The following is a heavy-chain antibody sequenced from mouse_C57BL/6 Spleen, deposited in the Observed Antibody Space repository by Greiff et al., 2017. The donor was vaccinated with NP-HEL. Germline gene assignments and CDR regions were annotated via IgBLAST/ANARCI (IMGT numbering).Heavy chain of an antibody. J-gene: IGHJ3*01. CDR2: IDPEDGDT. D-gene: IGHD3-1*01. Sequence: EVQLQQSGAELVRPGASVKLSCTASGFNIKDYYMHWVKQRPEQGLEWIGRIDPEDGDTEYAPTFQGKATMTADTASNKAYLQLSSQQSEDNAVYYCTTGYPAWFAYWGQGTLVTVSA. CDR3: TTGYPAWFAY. CDR1: GFNIKDYY. V-gene: IGHV14-1*01.